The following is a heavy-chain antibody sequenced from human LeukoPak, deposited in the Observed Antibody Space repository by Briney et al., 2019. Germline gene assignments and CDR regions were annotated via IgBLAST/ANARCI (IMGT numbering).Heavy chain of an antibody. Sequence: GGSLRLSCAASGFTFYTYGMHWVRQAPGKGLEYVSGIGPDGGTTYYANSVKGRFTISRDNSKYMLYHQMGSLTADDMAVYYCARGAQLTDYWGQGTLVTVSS. D-gene: IGHD6-13*01. CDR3: ARGAQLTDY. CDR1: GFTFYTYG. CDR2: IGPDGGTT. J-gene: IGHJ4*02. V-gene: IGHV3-64*01.